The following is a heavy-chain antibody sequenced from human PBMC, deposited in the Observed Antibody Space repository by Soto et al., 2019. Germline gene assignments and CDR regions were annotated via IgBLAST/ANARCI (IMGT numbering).Heavy chain of an antibody. Sequence: QITLNESVPTVVKPAETLTLTCTFSGFSLTTSGVGVGWIRQSPGKAPEWLALIYWDDDRRYSASLKSRLTNTTDTSKNQVVLTMARVDTADTATYYCAHRILRTVFGLVTTTAIYFDFWGQGTPVVVSS. J-gene: IGHJ4*02. CDR2: IYWDDDR. D-gene: IGHD3-3*01. CDR3: AHRILRTVFGLVTTTAIYFDF. V-gene: IGHV2-5*02. CDR1: GFSLTTSGVG.